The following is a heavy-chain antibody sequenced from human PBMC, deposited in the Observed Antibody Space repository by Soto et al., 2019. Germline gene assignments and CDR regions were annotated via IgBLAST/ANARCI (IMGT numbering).Heavy chain of an antibody. CDR2: INHSGST. J-gene: IGHJ3*02. D-gene: IGHD4-17*01. V-gene: IGHV4-34*01. CDR3: ALTTVTHHDAFDI. CDR1: GGSFSGYY. Sequence: ASETLSLTCAVYGGSFSGYYWSWIRQPPGKGLEWIGEINHSGSTNYNPSLKSRVTISVDTSKNQFSLKLSSVTAADTAVYYCALTTVTHHDAFDIWGQGTIVTVSS.